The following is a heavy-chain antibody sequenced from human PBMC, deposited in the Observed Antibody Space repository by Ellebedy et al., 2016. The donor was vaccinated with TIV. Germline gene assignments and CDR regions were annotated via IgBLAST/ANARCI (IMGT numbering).Heavy chain of an antibody. CDR2: IYPGGST. Sequence: GGSLRLXCAAPGFTVSSNYMSWVRQAPGRGLEWVSVIYPGGSTYYADSVKGRFTISRDNSKNTLYLQMNSLRAEDTAVYYCARESCSSPSCYWYFHLWGRGTLVTVSS. J-gene: IGHJ2*01. V-gene: IGHV3-66*01. CDR3: ARESCSSPSCYWYFHL. CDR1: GFTVSSNY. D-gene: IGHD2-2*01.